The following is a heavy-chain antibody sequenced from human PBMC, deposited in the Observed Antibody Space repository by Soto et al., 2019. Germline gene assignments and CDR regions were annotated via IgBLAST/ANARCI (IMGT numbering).Heavy chain of an antibody. V-gene: IGHV5-51*01. D-gene: IGHD5-18*01. CDR3: AKSTKPNVDTAKLYYYYGMDV. CDR2: IYPGDSDT. J-gene: IGHJ6*02. CDR1: GYSFTSYW. Sequence: GESLKISCNGSGYSFTSYWIGWVRQMPGKGLEWMGIIYPGDSDTRYSPSFQGQVTISADRSISTAYLQWSSLKASDTAVYYCAKSTKPNVDTAKLYYYYGMDVWGQGTTVTVSS.